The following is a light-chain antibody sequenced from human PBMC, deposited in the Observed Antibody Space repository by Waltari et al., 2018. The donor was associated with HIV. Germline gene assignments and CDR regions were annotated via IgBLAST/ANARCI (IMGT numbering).Light chain of an antibody. V-gene: IGLV3-25*03. Sequence: SYELTQPPSVSVSPGQTARITCSVDVLPNQYPFWYQQKSGQAPVLVVYKDSERPAGIPERYSGSSSGTTVTLFIDGVQAEDEADYYCQAADSSGSNFVFGTGIKVTVL. CDR1: VLPNQY. CDR2: KDS. J-gene: IGLJ1*01. CDR3: QAADSSGSNFV.